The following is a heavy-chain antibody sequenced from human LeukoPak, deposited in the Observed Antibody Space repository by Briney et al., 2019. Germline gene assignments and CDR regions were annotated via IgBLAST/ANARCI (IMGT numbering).Heavy chain of an antibody. CDR2: MNPNSGNT. D-gene: IGHD6-13*01. Sequence: ASVKVSCKASGYTFTSYDINWVRQATGQGLEWMGRMNPNSGNTGYAQKFQGRVTMTRNTSISTAYMELSSLRSEDTAVYYCARAGRYSRTTDYWGQGTLVTVSS. V-gene: IGHV1-8*01. J-gene: IGHJ4*02. CDR3: ARAGRYSRTTDY. CDR1: GYTFTSYD.